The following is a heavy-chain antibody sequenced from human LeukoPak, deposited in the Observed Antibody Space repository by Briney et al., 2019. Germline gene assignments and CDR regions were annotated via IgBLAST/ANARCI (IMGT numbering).Heavy chain of an antibody. CDR3: ARDRWLGY. CDR1: GGSFSGYY. J-gene: IGHJ4*02. V-gene: IGHV4-59*01. Sequence: SETLSLTCAVYGGSFSGYYWSWVRQPPGKGLEWIGYIYYSGSTNYNPSLKSRVTISVDTSKNQFSLKVSSVTAADTAVYYCARDRWLGYWGQGTLVTVSS. D-gene: IGHD5-18*01. CDR2: IYYSGST.